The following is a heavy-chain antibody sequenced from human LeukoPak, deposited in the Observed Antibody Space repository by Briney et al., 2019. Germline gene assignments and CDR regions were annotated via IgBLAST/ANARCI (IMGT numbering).Heavy chain of an antibody. CDR1: GYTLTELS. Sequence: ASVKVSCKVSGYTLTELSMHWVRQAPGKGLEWMGGFDPEDGETIYAQKCQGRVTMTEDTSTDTAYMELSSLRSEDTAVYYCATAGRSGSYFDAFDIWGQGTMVTVSS. CDR2: FDPEDGET. CDR3: ATAGRSGSYFDAFDI. V-gene: IGHV1-24*01. D-gene: IGHD1-26*01. J-gene: IGHJ3*02.